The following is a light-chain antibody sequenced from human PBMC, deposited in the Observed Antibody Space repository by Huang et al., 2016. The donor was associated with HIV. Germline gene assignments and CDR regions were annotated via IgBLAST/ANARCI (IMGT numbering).Light chain of an antibody. J-gene: IGKJ2*01. V-gene: IGKV3-15*01. CDR3: QQYNNWPRT. Sequence: ERVMTQSPATLSVSLGETATLSCRASQYVSSNLAWYQQKPGQPPRLLLYGASTRVTDIPARFSGSGSGIEFTLTISTLQSEDFAVYYCQQYNNWPRTFGQGTKLEIK. CDR2: GAS. CDR1: QYVSSN.